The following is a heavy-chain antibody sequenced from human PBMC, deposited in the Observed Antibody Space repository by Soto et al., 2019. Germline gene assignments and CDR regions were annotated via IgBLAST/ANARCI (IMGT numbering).Heavy chain of an antibody. CDR2: INSDGSST. J-gene: IGHJ3*02. Sequence: GGSLRLSCAASGFTFSSYWMHWVRQAPGKGLVWVSRINSDGSSTSYADSVKGRFTISRDNAKNTLYLQMNSLRAEDTAVYYCARDPDLSSGWYWGDDAFDIWGQGTMVTVSS. D-gene: IGHD6-19*01. CDR3: ARDPDLSSGWYWGDDAFDI. V-gene: IGHV3-74*01. CDR1: GFTFSSYW.